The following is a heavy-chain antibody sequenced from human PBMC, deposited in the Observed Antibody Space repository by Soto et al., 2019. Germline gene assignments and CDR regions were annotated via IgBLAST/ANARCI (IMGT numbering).Heavy chain of an antibody. D-gene: IGHD3-3*01. CDR3: AAVPVLRFLKWLQDYFYY. CDR2: LVVGSGNT. V-gene: IGHV1-58*01. CDR1: GFMFTSSA. Sequence: QMQVVQSGPEVKKPGTSVKVSCKTSGFMFTSSAVQWVRQARGQRLEWIGWLVVGSGNTHYAQNFQERVTLTSDMSTGTAYMELSSLRSEDSAVYYCAAVPVLRFLKWLQDYFYYWGQVTLVTVSS. J-gene: IGHJ4*02.